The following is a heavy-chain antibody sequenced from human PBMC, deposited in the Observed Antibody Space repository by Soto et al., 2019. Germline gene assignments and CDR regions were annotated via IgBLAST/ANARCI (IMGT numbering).Heavy chain of an antibody. J-gene: IGHJ5*02. CDR1: GGSIGTSAYY. Sequence: TLSLTFAVCGGSIGTSAYYWCWIRQAPGKGLEWIGSINHSGNTYLSPSLKDRVTMSVDTSKNSFSLKLRSATAADTGLYYCSRRAPEGFDPWGQGTLVTVSS. V-gene: IGHV4-39*01. CDR2: INHSGNT. CDR3: SRRAPEGFDP.